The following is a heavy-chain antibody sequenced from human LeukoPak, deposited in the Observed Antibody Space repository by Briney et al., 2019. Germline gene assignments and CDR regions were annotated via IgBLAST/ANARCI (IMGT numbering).Heavy chain of an antibody. Sequence: GESLKISCKTSGYSFTSYWIGWVRQTPGKGLEWMGIIYPAGSDVRYSPSFRGQVTISADKSISTAYLQWSSLEASDTAVYYCARGGVDHRCFDFWGQGSLVSVSS. CDR3: ARGGVDHRCFDF. D-gene: IGHD3-16*01. V-gene: IGHV5-51*01. J-gene: IGHJ4*02. CDR2: IYPAGSDV. CDR1: GYSFTSYW.